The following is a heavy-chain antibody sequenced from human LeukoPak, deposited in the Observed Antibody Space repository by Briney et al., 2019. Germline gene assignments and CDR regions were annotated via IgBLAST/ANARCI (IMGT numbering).Heavy chain of an antibody. D-gene: IGHD5-12*01. CDR1: GFTFSSYS. Sequence: GGSLRLSCAASGFTFSSYSMNWVRQAPGEGLEWVSSISSSSSYIYYADSVKGRFTISRDNAKNSLYLQMNSLRAEDTAVYYCAREGESGYDCDYWGQGTLVTVSS. CDR3: AREGESGYDCDY. CDR2: ISSSSSYI. V-gene: IGHV3-21*01. J-gene: IGHJ4*02.